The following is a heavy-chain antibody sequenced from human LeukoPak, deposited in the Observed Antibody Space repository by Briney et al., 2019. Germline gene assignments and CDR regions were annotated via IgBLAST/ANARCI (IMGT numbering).Heavy chain of an antibody. Sequence: SETLSLTYALSGGSISSGYWWSWVRQPPGKGLEWIGEIYHSGSTNYNPSLKSRVTISEDKSKNQFSLKLSSVTAADTAVYYCARDRIVLVTAASEYWGQGPLVTVSS. CDR1: GGSISSGYW. CDR3: ARDRIVLVTAASEY. J-gene: IGHJ4*02. V-gene: IGHV4-4*02. D-gene: IGHD2-21*02. CDR2: IYHSGST.